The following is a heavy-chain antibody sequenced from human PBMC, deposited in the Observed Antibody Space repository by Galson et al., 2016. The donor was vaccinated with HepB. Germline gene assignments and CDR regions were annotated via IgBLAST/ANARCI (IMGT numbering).Heavy chain of an antibody. CDR1: RFIVSSSY. J-gene: IGHJ4*02. CDR2: MYSGGTT. CDR3: ARGYSSSSRHFDY. Sequence: SLRLSCAASRFIVSSSYMSWVRQAPGKGLEWVSSMYSGGTTYHADSVRGRFYISRDNSKNTLHLEMNSLRVEDTAVYYCARGYSSSSRHFDYWGQGTLVTVSS. D-gene: IGHD6-6*01. V-gene: IGHV3-66*01.